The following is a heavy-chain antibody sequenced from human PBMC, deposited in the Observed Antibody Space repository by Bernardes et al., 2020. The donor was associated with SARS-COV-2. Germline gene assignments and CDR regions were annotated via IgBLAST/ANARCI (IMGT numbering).Heavy chain of an antibody. CDR2: TYHTGTT. V-gene: IGHV4-4*02. D-gene: IGHD1-26*01. CDR1: GDSVRSSTG. CDR3: GGGTNYKFDY. J-gene: IGHJ4*02. Sequence: SEPLSLTCAVSGDSVRSSTGWICVRQSPGVGLEYIGETYHTGTTKYKSSLKSRVTLSVDKPNNQFSLTLTSVTAADTAVYYCGGGTNYKFDYWGQGSRVTVPS.